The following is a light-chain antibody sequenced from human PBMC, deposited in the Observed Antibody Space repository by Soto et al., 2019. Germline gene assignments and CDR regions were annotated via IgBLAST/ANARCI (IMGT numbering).Light chain of an antibody. CDR2: AIT. Sequence: MQMTQSPSSVSASVGDRVTITCRASQGISGWLAWYQQKPGKAPTLLIYAITTLQSGVPPRFSGSASGTDFTLTISSLQPEDFATYYCLQSNNFPPLTFGGGTKVEIK. V-gene: IGKV1-12*01. CDR1: QGISGW. CDR3: LQSNNFPPLT. J-gene: IGKJ4*01.